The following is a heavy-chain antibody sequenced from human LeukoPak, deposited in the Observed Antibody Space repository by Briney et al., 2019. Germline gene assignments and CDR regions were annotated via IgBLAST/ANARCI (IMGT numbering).Heavy chain of an antibody. CDR3: AKGRGLSYDYGVDY. D-gene: IGHD4-17*01. CDR1: GLNFDYYF. J-gene: IGHJ4*02. Sequence: AGGSLTHPCAASGLNFDYYFLHWLRQAPGKGLDWVEGESWYHGSIGYADSVKGRFPISSDNVQNSLYLQMNSLRAHDMALYFCAKGRGLSYDYGVDYWGQGTLVTVSS. V-gene: IGHV3-9*03. CDR2: ESWYHGSI.